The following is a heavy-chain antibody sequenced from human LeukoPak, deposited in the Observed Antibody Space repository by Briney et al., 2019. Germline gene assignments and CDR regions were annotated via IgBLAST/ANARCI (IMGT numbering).Heavy chain of an antibody. CDR2: INPSDGRT. V-gene: IGHV1-46*01. CDR3: AREIGPRQLHLWASAFDY. J-gene: IGHJ4*02. CDR1: GYTFTNYY. Sequence: ASVKVSCKPSGYTFTNYYMHWVRQAPGQGLEWMGIINPSDGRTSYGQKFQGRVTMTRDTSTSTVYMELSSLRSEDTAVYYCAREIGPRQLHLWASAFDYWGQGTLVTVSS. D-gene: IGHD5-18*01.